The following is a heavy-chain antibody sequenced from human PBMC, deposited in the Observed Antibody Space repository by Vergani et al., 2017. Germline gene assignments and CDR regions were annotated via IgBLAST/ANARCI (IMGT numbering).Heavy chain of an antibody. D-gene: IGHD3-10*01. CDR1: GFTFSSYG. CDR2: IWYDGSNK. CDR3: ARDGAYGSGSYRYYYYGMDV. V-gene: IGHV3-33*01. Sequence: QVQLVESVGGVVQPGRSLRLSCAASGFTFSSYGMHWVRQAPGKGLEWVAVIWYDGSNKYYADSVKGRFTISRDNSKNTLYLQMNSLRAEDTAVYYCARDGAYGSGSYRYYYYGMDVWGQGTTVTVSS. J-gene: IGHJ6*02.